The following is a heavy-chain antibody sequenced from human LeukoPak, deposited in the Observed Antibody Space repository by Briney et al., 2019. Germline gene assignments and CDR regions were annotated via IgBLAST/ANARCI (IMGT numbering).Heavy chain of an antibody. J-gene: IGHJ4*02. Sequence: GGSLRLSCAASEFTFSTYNMIRVRQAPGKGLEWVANINQDGSETYVVDSVKGRFTVSRDNAKNLLYLEMDSLRAEDTAVYYCARYRAIFGVVIIDVHWSQGTLVIVSS. D-gene: IGHD3-3*01. CDR3: ARYRAIFGVVIIDVH. V-gene: IGHV3-7*01. CDR2: INQDGSET. CDR1: EFTFSTYN.